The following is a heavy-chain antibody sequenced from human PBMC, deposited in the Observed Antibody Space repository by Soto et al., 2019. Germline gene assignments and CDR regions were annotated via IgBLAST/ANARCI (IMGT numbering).Heavy chain of an antibody. CDR3: TKVGIGPTATDY. D-gene: IGHD6-25*01. Sequence: PGGSLRLSCAASGFTFSSYAMSWVRQAPGKGLEWVSAISGSGGSTYYADSVKGRFTISRDNSKNTLYLQMNSLRAEDTAVYYCTKVGIGPTATDYWGQGTLVTVSS. V-gene: IGHV3-23*01. CDR2: ISGSGGST. J-gene: IGHJ4*02. CDR1: GFTFSSYA.